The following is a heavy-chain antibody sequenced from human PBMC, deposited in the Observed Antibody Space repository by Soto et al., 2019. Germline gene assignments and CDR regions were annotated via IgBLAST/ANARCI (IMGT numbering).Heavy chain of an antibody. CDR1: GFMFNNYA. CDR3: ARADCTGAYCYSWPFNYGVDV. J-gene: IGHJ6*02. D-gene: IGHD2-15*01. CDR2: IWYDGSNK. Sequence: GSLRLSCVGSGFMFNNYALHWVRQAPGKGLELVAIIWYDGSNKYYADSVKGRFTISRDNSKNTLYLQMNSLRAEDTAVYYCARADCTGAYCYSWPFNYGVDVWGQGTTVTVSS. V-gene: IGHV3-33*08.